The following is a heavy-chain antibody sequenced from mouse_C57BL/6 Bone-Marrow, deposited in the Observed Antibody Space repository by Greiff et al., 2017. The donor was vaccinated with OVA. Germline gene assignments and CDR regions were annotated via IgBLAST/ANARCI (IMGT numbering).Heavy chain of an antibody. Sequence: VQLKESGPGLVKPSQSLSLTCSVTGYSITSGYYWNWIRQFPGNKLEWMGYISYDGSNNYNPSLKNRISITRDTSKNQFFLKLNSVTTEDTATYYCARDWAWFAYWDQGTLVTVSA. V-gene: IGHV3-6*01. D-gene: IGHD4-1*01. CDR2: ISYDGSN. CDR3: ARDWAWFAY. CDR1: GYSITSGYY. J-gene: IGHJ3*01.